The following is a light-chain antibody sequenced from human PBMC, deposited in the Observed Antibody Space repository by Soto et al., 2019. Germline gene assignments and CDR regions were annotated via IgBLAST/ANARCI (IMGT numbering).Light chain of an antibody. V-gene: IGKV3-20*01. CDR3: QQYGSSPRT. Sequence: EIVLTQSPGTLYLATGESSTLSCRASQSVSSSYLAWYQQKPGQAPRLLIYGASSRATGIPDRFSGSGSGTDFTLTSSRLEPEDFAVYYCQQYGSSPRTFGQGTKVDIK. CDR2: GAS. J-gene: IGKJ1*01. CDR1: QSVSSSY.